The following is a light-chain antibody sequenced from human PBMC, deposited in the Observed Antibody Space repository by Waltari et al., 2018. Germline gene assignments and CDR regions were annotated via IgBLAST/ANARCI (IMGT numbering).Light chain of an antibody. CDR3: QKYNSAPLT. Sequence: DIQMTQSPSSLSASVGDRVTITCRASQGIYNYLAWYQQGPGKVPKLLIYGASTLHSGVPSRVSGSGSGTDFTLTISSLQPEDVATYYCQKYNSAPLTFGGGTKVEIK. V-gene: IGKV1-27*01. CDR1: QGIYNY. CDR2: GAS. J-gene: IGKJ4*01.